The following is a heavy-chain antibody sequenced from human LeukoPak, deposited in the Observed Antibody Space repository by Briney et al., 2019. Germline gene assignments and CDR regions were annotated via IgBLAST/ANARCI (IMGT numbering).Heavy chain of an antibody. V-gene: IGHV3-64*01. CDR2: ISSNGGST. CDR1: GFTFSSYA. CDR3: ARDRRGWYFDY. D-gene: IGHD2-15*01. Sequence: GPLRLSCAASGFTFSSYAMHWVRQAPGKGLEYVSAISSNGGSTYYANSVKGRFTISRDNSKNTLYLQMGSLRAEDMAVYYCARDRRGWYFDYWGQGTLVTVSS. J-gene: IGHJ4*02.